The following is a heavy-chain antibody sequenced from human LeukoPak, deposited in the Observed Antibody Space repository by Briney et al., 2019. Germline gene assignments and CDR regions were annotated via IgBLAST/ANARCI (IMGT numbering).Heavy chain of an antibody. CDR2: IYYSGST. Sequence: SQTLSPTCTVSGGSISSGGYYWSWIRQHPGKGLEWIGYIYYSGSTYYNPSLKSRVTISVDTSKNQFSLKLSSVTAADTAVYYCARERYYYDSSGYLNYYYYYGMDVWGQGTTVTVSS. J-gene: IGHJ6*02. CDR3: ARERYYYDSSGYLNYYYYYGMDV. D-gene: IGHD3-22*01. V-gene: IGHV4-31*03. CDR1: GGSISSGGYY.